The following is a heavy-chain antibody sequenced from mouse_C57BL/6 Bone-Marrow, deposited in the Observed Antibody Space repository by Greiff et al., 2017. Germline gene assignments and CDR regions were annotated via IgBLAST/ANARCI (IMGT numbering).Heavy chain of an antibody. Sequence: EVKLMESGAELVRPGSSVKMSCKTSGYTFTSYGINWVKQRPGQGLEWIGYIYIGNGYTEYNEKFKGKATLTSDTSSSTAYMQLSSLTSEDSAIYFCARPPHYYSNSLYAMDYWGQGTSVTVSS. V-gene: IGHV1-58*01. CDR2: IYIGNGYT. J-gene: IGHJ4*01. CDR3: ARPPHYYSNSLYAMDY. D-gene: IGHD2-5*01. CDR1: GYTFTSYG.